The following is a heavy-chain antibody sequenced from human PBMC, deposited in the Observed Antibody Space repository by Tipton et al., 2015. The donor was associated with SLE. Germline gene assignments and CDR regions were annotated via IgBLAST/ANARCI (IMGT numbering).Heavy chain of an antibody. V-gene: IGHV4-31*03. D-gene: IGHD3-22*01. J-gene: IGHJ4*02. CDR1: GGSISSGDYY. CDR3: ARGIGVGFTRGYDY. Sequence: TLSLTCTVSGGSISSGDYYWSWIRQHPGKGLEWVGYIYYSGNTYYNPSLKSRFTISIDTSKNHFSLELSSVTAADTAVYYCARGIGVGFTRGYDYWGQGTLVTVSS. CDR2: IYYSGNT.